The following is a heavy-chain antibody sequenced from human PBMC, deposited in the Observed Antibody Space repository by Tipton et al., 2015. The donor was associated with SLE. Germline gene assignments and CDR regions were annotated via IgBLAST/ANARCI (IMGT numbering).Heavy chain of an antibody. V-gene: IGHV4-4*07. CDR3: ARDRLTGSHLDP. D-gene: IGHD1-20*01. J-gene: IGHJ5*02. CDR1: NGSIGSDY. CDR2: IHNSGST. Sequence: TLSLTCSVSNGSIGSDYWSWIRQPAGKGLEWIGHIHNSGSTNYNPSLKSRGAISLDTSRNQFYLRLSSVPAADTAMYYCARDRLTGSHLDPWGQGTLITVSS.